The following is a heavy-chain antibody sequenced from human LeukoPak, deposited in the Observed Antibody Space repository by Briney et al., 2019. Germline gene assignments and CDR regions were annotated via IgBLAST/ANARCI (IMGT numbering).Heavy chain of an antibody. CDR2: ISTNGDST. Sequence: PGGSLRLSCAASGFTFNTFGMCWLRQAPGKGLEYVSAISTNGDSTYYANSVKGRFTISRDNAKNSLYLQMNGLRDEDSAVYYCARDQGIFDYWGQGTLVTVSS. J-gene: IGHJ4*02. CDR1: GFTFNTFG. V-gene: IGHV3-64*01. CDR3: ARDQGIFDY.